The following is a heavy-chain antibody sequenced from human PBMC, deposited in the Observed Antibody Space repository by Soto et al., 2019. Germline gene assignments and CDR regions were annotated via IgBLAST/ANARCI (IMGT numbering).Heavy chain of an antibody. D-gene: IGHD3-9*01. CDR3: AREFESLRYFDWLSDYYGMDV. CDR1: SDTFTRFY. V-gene: IGHV1-18*04. Sequence: VPCNAASDTFTRFYLSSGRQAPRQRPVWRGGTSAYKGNTNYAQKLQGRVTMTTDTSTSTAYMELRSLRSDDTAVYYCAREFESLRYFDWLSDYYGMDVWGQGTTVTVSS. J-gene: IGHJ6*02. CDR2: TSAYKGNT.